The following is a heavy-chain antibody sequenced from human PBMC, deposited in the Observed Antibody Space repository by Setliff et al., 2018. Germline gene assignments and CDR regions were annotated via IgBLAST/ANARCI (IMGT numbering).Heavy chain of an antibody. CDR3: ARQGFGTTYMPFDY. CDR1: GYSISSGYC. J-gene: IGHJ4*01. CDR2: IYHSGST. Sequence: SETLSLTCGVSGYSISSGYCWGWIRKPPGKGLECIGSIYHSGSTFYNPSLKSRVTISLDTSKNQFSLKLRSVTAADTAVYYCARQGFGTTYMPFDYWDHGTLVTVSS. V-gene: IGHV4-38-2*01. D-gene: IGHD1-7*01.